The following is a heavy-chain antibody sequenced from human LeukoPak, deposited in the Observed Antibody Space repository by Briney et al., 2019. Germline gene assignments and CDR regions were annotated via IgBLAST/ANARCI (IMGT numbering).Heavy chain of an antibody. Sequence: ASVKVSCKASGYTFTSYDISWVRQATGQGLEWMGWMNPNSGYTGYAQKFQGRVTMTRNTSISTAYTELSSLRSEDTAVYYCALESADYWGQGTLVTVSS. V-gene: IGHV1-8*01. CDR2: MNPNSGYT. J-gene: IGHJ4*02. CDR1: GYTFTSYD. CDR3: ALESADY.